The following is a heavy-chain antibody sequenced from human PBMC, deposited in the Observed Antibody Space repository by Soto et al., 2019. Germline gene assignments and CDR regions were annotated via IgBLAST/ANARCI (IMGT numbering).Heavy chain of an antibody. CDR2: IYYTGST. J-gene: IGHJ3*02. D-gene: IGHD1-1*01. CDR1: GVSISSGGYY. CDR3: ARASQLERDAFDI. Sequence: QVQLQESGPGLVKPSQTLSLTCTVSGVSISSGGYYWSWIRQHPGKGLEWIGYIYYTGSTYYNPSLKSRVTMSLDTSKNQFSLKLSSVTAADTAVYYCARASQLERDAFDIGGQGTMVTVSS. V-gene: IGHV4-31*03.